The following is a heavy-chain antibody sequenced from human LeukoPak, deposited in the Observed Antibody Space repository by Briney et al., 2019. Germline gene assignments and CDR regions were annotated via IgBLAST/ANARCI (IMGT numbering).Heavy chain of an antibody. Sequence: GASVKVSCKASGYTFTSYGISWVRQAPGQGLEWMGWISAYNGNTNYAQKLQGRVTMTTDTSTSTAYMELRSLRSDDTAVYYCARAIGSSWYYYYYYMDVWGKGTTVTVSS. D-gene: IGHD6-13*01. CDR1: GYTFTSYG. J-gene: IGHJ6*03. V-gene: IGHV1-18*01. CDR2: ISAYNGNT. CDR3: ARAIGSSWYYYYYYMDV.